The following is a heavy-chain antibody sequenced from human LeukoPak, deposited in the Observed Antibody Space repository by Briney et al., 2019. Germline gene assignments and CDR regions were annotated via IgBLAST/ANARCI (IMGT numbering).Heavy chain of an antibody. CDR1: GYTFSSNG. Sequence: PGGSLRLSCAASGYTFSSNGMHWVRQAPGKGLEWVAVIWYDGSNKYYADSVKGRFTISRDNSKNTLYLQMNSLRAEDTAVYYCAKDLGRIVGAPGGYWGQGTLVTVSS. CDR2: IWYDGSNK. J-gene: IGHJ4*02. D-gene: IGHD1-26*01. V-gene: IGHV3-33*06. CDR3: AKDLGRIVGAPGGY.